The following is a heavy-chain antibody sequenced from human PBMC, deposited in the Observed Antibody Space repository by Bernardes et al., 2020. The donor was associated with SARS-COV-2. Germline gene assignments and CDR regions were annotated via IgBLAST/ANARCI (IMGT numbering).Heavy chain of an antibody. D-gene: IGHD3-10*01. Sequence: SETLSLTCSVSGGSMIGDYWSWIRQPPGKGLEWIGYIFYSWSTNYNPSLKSRVTISVDTSKNQFSLKLTSVTAADTAVYYCAKDLMVRESGAFDIWGQGTMVTVSS. J-gene: IGHJ3*02. CDR3: AKDLMVRESGAFDI. V-gene: IGHV4-59*01. CDR2: IFYSWST. CDR1: GGSMIGDY.